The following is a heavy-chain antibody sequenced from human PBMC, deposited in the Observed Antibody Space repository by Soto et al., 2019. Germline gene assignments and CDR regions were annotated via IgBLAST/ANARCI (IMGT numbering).Heavy chain of an antibody. Sequence: GGSLRLSCAASGFTFSSYAMSWVRQAPGKGLEWVSAISGSGGSTYYADSVKGRFTISRDNSKNTLYLQMNSLRAEDTAVYYCAKNGWYSNYLYYYYYYGMDVWGQGTTVTVSS. CDR3: AKNGWYSNYLYYYYYYGMDV. V-gene: IGHV3-23*01. CDR1: GFTFSSYA. D-gene: IGHD4-4*01. J-gene: IGHJ6*02. CDR2: ISGSGGST.